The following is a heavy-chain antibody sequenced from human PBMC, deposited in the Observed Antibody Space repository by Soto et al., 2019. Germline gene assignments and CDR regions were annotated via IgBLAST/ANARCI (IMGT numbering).Heavy chain of an antibody. V-gene: IGHV4-30-4*01. Sequence: SETLSLPCTVSGDSVSSVGFHWAWLRRPPGKGLEWIGYIYNGGSTYYRPSLESRMHMSLDATRYHSSLRLTSVTAADTAVYFCARAPVGLDTISYFDYWGQG. CDR3: ARAPVGLDTISYFDY. CDR2: IYNGGST. D-gene: IGHD3-3*01. CDR1: GDSVSSVGFH. J-gene: IGHJ4*02.